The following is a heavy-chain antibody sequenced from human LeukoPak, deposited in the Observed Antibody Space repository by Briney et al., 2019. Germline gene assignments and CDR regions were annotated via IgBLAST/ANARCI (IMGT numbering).Heavy chain of an antibody. CDR1: GFTFSSNA. V-gene: IGHV3-23*01. Sequence: GGSLRLSCAASGFTFSSNAMTWVRQAPGKGLEWVSAISGSGGSTYYADSVKGRFTISRDNSKNTLYLQMNSLRAEDTAKYYCAKCERVGAPPDAFDIWGQGTMVTVSS. D-gene: IGHD1-26*01. CDR3: AKCERVGAPPDAFDI. J-gene: IGHJ3*02. CDR2: ISGSGGST.